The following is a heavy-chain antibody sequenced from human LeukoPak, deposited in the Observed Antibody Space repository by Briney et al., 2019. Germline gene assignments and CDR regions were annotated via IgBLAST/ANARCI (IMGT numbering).Heavy chain of an antibody. D-gene: IGHD4-17*01. J-gene: IGHJ3*02. V-gene: IGHV3-30-3*01. CDR1: GFTLSGYW. CDR3: ARGGYGDPRGAFDI. Sequence: PGGSLRLSCAASGFTLSGYWIHWVRQAPGKGLEWVAVISYDGSNKYYADSVKGRFTISRDNSKNTLYLQMNSLRAEDTAVYYCARGGYGDPRGAFDIWGQGTMVTVSS. CDR2: ISYDGSNK.